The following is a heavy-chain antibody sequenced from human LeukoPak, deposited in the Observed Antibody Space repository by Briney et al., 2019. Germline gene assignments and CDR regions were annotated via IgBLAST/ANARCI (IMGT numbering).Heavy chain of an antibody. CDR3: AREMATIIDY. Sequence: GGSLRLSCAASGFTFSSYGMHWVRQAPGKGPEWVAVIWYDGSNKYYADSVKGRFTISRDNSKNTLYLQMNSLRAEDTAVYYCAREMATIIDYWGQGTLVTVSS. D-gene: IGHD5-12*01. CDR1: GFTFSSYG. V-gene: IGHV3-33*01. J-gene: IGHJ4*02. CDR2: IWYDGSNK.